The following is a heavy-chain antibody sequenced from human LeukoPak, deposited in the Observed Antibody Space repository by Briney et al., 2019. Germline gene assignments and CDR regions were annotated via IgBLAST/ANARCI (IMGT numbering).Heavy chain of an antibody. CDR3: ARDLGAAEDY. CDR2: ISYDGSNK. D-gene: IGHD6-13*01. Sequence: GGSLRLSCAASGFNFNIHCMSWVRQVPGKGLEWVAVISYDGSNKYYADSVKGRFTISRDNSKNTLYLQMNSLRAEDTAVYYCARDLGAAEDYWGQGTLVTVSS. V-gene: IGHV3-30-3*01. J-gene: IGHJ4*02. CDR1: GFNFNIHC.